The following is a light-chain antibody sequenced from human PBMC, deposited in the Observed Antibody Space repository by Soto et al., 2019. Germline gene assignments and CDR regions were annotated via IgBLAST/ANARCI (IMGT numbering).Light chain of an antibody. J-gene: IGKJ4*01. V-gene: IGKV3-20*01. Sequence: EIVLTQSPGTLSLSPGERATLSCRASQSVSSSYLAWYQQKPDQAPRLLIYGASSRATGIPDRFSGSGSGTGFTLSISRLEPEDFAVYYCQQYGSSPLTFGGGTKVESK. CDR2: GAS. CDR3: QQYGSSPLT. CDR1: QSVSSSY.